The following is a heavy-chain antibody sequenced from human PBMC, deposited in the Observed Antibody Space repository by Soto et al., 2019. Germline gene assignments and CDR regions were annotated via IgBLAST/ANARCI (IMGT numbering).Heavy chain of an antibody. Sequence: GGSLRLSCAASGFTFRSYAMSWVRQAPGKGLEWVSAISGSGGSTYYADSVKGRFTISRDNSKNTLYLQMNSLRAEDTAVYYCAKDGGVDSSGWYYYYYGMDVWGQGTTVTVSS. CDR3: AKDGGVDSSGWYYYYYGMDV. CDR2: ISGSGGST. J-gene: IGHJ6*02. CDR1: GFTFRSYA. D-gene: IGHD6-19*01. V-gene: IGHV3-23*01.